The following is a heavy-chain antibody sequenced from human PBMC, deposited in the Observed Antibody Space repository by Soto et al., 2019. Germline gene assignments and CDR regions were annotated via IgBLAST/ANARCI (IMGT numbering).Heavy chain of an antibody. J-gene: IGHJ5*02. CDR2: VYYVGSP. CDR3: ATIIIPGTRHTGFDP. CDR1: GGRIGSVDKC. V-gene: IGHV4-39*01. Sequence: EPQSVIAYDAGGRIGSVDKCKAWIRQAPGKGLEWIGSVYYVGSPFYNPSLKSRVTMSIDTTKNQFSLNLTSVTATDTAVYYCATIIIPGTRHTGFDPRGQG.